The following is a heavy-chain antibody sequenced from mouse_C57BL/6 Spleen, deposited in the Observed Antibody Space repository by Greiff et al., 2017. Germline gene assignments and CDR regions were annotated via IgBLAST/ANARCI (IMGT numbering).Heavy chain of an antibody. D-gene: IGHD2-5*01. Sequence: VQLQESGAELARPGASVKLSCKASGYTFTSYGISWVKQRTGQGLEWIGEISPRSGNTYYNEKFKGKATLTADKSSSTAYMELRSLASEDSAVYFCARPYSNLNTLDYWGQGTTLTVSS. J-gene: IGHJ2*01. CDR2: ISPRSGNT. CDR3: ARPYSNLNTLDY. V-gene: IGHV1-81*01. CDR1: GYTFTSYG.